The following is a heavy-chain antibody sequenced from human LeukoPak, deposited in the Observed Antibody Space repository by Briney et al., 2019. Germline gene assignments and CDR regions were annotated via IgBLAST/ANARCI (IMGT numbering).Heavy chain of an antibody. CDR3: ARDDSVVQLGTFDY. J-gene: IGHJ4*02. CDR1: GYTFTGYY. D-gene: IGHD1-1*01. Sequence: ASVKVSCKASGYTFTGYYMHWVRQAPGQGLEWMGWINPNSGGTNYAQKFQGRVTMTRDTSISTAYMELSRLRSGDTAVYYCARDDSVVQLGTFDYWGQGTLVTVSS. V-gene: IGHV1-2*02. CDR2: INPNSGGT.